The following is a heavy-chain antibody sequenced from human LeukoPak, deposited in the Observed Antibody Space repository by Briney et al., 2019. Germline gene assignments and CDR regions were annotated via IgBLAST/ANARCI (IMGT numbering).Heavy chain of an antibody. CDR1: GGSISSYY. J-gene: IGHJ4*02. Sequence: SSETLSLTCTVSGGSISSYYWSWIRQPPGKGLEWIGYIYYSGSTNYNPSLKSRVTISVDTSKNQFSLKVNSVTAADTAVYYCTTARGPYYFEYWGPGTLVTVSS. CDR2: IYYSGST. V-gene: IGHV4-59*12. CDR3: TTARGPYYFEY. D-gene: IGHD6-25*01.